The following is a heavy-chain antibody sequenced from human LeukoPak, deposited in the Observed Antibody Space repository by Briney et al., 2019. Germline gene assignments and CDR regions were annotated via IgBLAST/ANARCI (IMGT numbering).Heavy chain of an antibody. J-gene: IGHJ3*02. CDR3: ANLQYYYGSGSYDAFDI. Sequence: GGSLRLSCAASGFTFSSYAMSWVRQAPGKGLEWVSAISGSGGSTYYADSVKGRFTISRDNSKNTLYLQMNSLRAEDTAVYYCANLQYYYGSGSYDAFDIWGQGTMVTVSS. CDR1: GFTFSSYA. CDR2: ISGSGGST. V-gene: IGHV3-23*01. D-gene: IGHD3-10*01.